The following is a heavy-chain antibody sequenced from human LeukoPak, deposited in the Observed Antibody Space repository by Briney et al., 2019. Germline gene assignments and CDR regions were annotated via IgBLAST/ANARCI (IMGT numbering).Heavy chain of an antibody. J-gene: IGHJ6*04. Sequence: GGSLRLSCAASGFTFSSYAMSWVRQAPGKGLEWVSAISGSGGSTYYADSVKGRFTISRDNSKNTLYLQMNSLRAEDMAVYYCAKDRSVTTKDSMDVWGKGTTVTVSS. CDR2: ISGSGGST. CDR3: AKDRSVTTKDSMDV. D-gene: IGHD4-17*01. CDR1: GFTFSSYA. V-gene: IGHV3-23*01.